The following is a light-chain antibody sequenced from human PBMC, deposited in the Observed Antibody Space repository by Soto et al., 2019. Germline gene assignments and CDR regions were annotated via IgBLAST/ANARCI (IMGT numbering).Light chain of an antibody. Sequence: EIVMMQSPATLSVSPGERATLSCRASQTVRDNLAWYQQKPGQAPRLLIYGASIRATGIPARFSGSGSGTEFTLTIDTLQSEDFAVYYCQQYNIWPLTFGGGTKVEIK. V-gene: IGKV3D-15*03. CDR2: GAS. CDR1: QTVRDN. J-gene: IGKJ4*01. CDR3: QQYNIWPLT.